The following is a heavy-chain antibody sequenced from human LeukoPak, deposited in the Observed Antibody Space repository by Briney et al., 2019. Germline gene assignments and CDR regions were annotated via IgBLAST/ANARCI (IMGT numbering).Heavy chain of an antibody. Sequence: PGGSLRLSCAASGFTFDDYAMHWVRQAPGKGLEWVSGISWNSGSIGYADSVKGRFTISRDNAKNSLYLQMNSLRAEDTALYYCAKDIRRRYYGSGSAFDYWGQGTLVTVPS. V-gene: IGHV3-9*01. J-gene: IGHJ4*02. CDR3: AKDIRRRYYGSGSAFDY. CDR2: ISWNSGSI. D-gene: IGHD3-10*01. CDR1: GFTFDDYA.